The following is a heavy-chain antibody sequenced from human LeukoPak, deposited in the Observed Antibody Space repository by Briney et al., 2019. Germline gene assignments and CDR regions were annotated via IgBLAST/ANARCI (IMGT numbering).Heavy chain of an antibody. CDR1: GFTFSSYW. CDR3: ARDYYDSSGPHDAFDI. D-gene: IGHD3-22*01. Sequence: GGSLRLSCAASGFTFSSYWMSWVRQAPGKGLEWVSGINWNGGSTGYADSVKGRFTISRDNAKNSLYLQMNSLRAEDTALYYCARDYYDSSGPHDAFDIWGQGTMVTVSS. V-gene: IGHV3-20*04. J-gene: IGHJ3*02. CDR2: INWNGGST.